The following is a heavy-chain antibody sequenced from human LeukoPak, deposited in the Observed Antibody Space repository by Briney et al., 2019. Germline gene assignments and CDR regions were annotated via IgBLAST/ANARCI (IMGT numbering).Heavy chain of an antibody. D-gene: IGHD3-10*01. CDR3: AHSPHYYGSGSYSLNWFDP. CDR2: IYWDDDK. J-gene: IGHJ5*02. V-gene: IGHV2-5*02. Sequence: SGPTLVNPTQTLTLTCTFSGFSLSTSGVGVGWIRQPPGKALEWLALIYWDDDKRYSPSLKSRLTTTKDTSKNQVILSMTNMDPVDTATYYCAHSPHYYGSGSYSLNWFDPWGQGTLVTVSS. CDR1: GFSLSTSGVG.